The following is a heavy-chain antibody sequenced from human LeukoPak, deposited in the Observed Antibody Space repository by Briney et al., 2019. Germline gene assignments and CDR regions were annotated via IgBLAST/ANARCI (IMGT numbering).Heavy chain of an antibody. D-gene: IGHD6-19*01. CDR3: AKDLGQWLAPDAFDI. V-gene: IGHV3-23*01. J-gene: IGHJ3*02. Sequence: GGSLRLSCAASGFTFSTYGMTWVRQAPGKGLEWVSGITGSSTSTYYADSVKGRFTISRDNSKNTVFLQMNSLRADDTAVYYCAKDLGQWLAPDAFDIWGQGTMVTVSS. CDR1: GFTFSTYG. CDR2: ITGSSTST.